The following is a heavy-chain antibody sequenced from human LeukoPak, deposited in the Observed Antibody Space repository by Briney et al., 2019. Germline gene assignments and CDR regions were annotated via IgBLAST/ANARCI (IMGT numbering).Heavy chain of an antibody. D-gene: IGHD3-3*01. CDR3: AREYYDFWSGTRYFDY. J-gene: IGHJ4*02. CDR1: GYTFTSYA. V-gene: IGHV7-4-1*02. CDR2: INTNTGNP. Sequence: ASVKVSCKASGYTFTSYAMNWVRQAPGQGLEWMGWINTNTGNPTYAQGFTGRFVFSLDTSVSPAYLQISSLKAEDTAVYYCAREYYDFWSGTRYFDYWGQGTLVTVSS.